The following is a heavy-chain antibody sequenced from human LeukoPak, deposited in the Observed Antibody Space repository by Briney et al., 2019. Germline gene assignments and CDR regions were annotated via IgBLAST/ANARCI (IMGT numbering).Heavy chain of an antibody. Sequence: GESLKISCKGSGYSFTNYWIGWVRQMPGKGLEWMGIIFPGDSDARYSPSFQGQVTISADKSISTAYLQWSSLKASDTAMYYCTGLLYSGSTWFDPWGQGTLVTVSS. V-gene: IGHV5-51*01. J-gene: IGHJ5*02. CDR1: GYSFTNYW. CDR2: IFPGDSDA. CDR3: TGLLYSGSTWFDP. D-gene: IGHD1-26*01.